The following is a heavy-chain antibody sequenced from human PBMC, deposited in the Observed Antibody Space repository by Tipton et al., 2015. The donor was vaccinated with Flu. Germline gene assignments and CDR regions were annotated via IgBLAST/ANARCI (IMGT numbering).Heavy chain of an antibody. CDR2: ISAYGGRT. D-gene: IGHD3-10*01. V-gene: IGHV3-23*01. CDR3: ARTYGPFNWFDP. Sequence: SLRLSCAASGFTFSIYAMSWVRQAPGKGLEWVSTISAYGGRTYYADSVKGRFTISRDNSKNTLHLQMNSLRAEDTAIYFCARTYGPFNWFDPWGQGTLVTVSS. J-gene: IGHJ5*02. CDR1: GFTFSIYA.